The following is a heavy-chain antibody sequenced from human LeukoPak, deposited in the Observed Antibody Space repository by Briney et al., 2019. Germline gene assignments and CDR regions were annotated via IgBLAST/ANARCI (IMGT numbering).Heavy chain of an antibody. CDR2: MSGSGGSS. D-gene: IGHD5-24*01. CDR3: AKPLRDAGSFNYPYFDF. CDR1: GFTFTNYA. Sequence: GGSLRLSCAASGFTFTNYAMNWVRQAPGEGLEWVSAMSGSGGSSSYADSVRGRFTISRDNSNNMLYLQMNSLRAEDTAVYYCAKPLRDAGSFNYPYFDFWGQGTLVTVSS. J-gene: IGHJ4*02. V-gene: IGHV3-23*01.